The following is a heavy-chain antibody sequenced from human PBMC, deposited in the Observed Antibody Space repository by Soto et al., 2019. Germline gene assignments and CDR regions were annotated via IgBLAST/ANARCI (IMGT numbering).Heavy chain of an antibody. CDR2: ISGSGGST. CDR3: AKDWDYYGSGSHFDY. D-gene: IGHD3-10*01. V-gene: IGHV3-23*01. Sequence: EVQLLESGGGLVQPGGSLRLSCAASGFTFSSYAMSWVRQAPGKGLEWVSAISGSGGSTYYADSVKGRFTISRDNSKNALYLQMNSLRAEDTAVYYCAKDWDYYGSGSHFDYWGQGTLGTVSS. CDR1: GFTFSSYA. J-gene: IGHJ4*02.